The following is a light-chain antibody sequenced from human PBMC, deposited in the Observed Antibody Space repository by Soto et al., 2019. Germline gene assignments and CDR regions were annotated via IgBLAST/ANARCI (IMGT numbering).Light chain of an antibody. CDR2: GAS. CDR3: QQGYTTPQVT. Sequence: DIQMTQSPSSLSASIGDTVTITCRASQTISRYLNWYQQKPGKAPTLLIFGASSLERGAPTRCSGRGSGTDFTLTINNLQPEDFATYYCQQGYTTPQVTFGQGTKVDIK. CDR1: QTISRY. V-gene: IGKV1-39*01. J-gene: IGKJ1*01.